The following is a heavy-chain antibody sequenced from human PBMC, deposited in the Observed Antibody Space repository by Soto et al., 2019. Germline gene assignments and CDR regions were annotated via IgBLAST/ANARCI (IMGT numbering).Heavy chain of an antibody. CDR1: GFTFSSYA. Sequence: PGGSLRLSCAASGFTFSSYAMSWVRQAPGKGLEWVSAISGSGGSTYYADSVKGRFTISRDNSKNTLYLQMNSLRAEDTAVYYCAKFATEEDYYYYYGMDVWGQGTTVTVSS. J-gene: IGHJ6*02. V-gene: IGHV3-23*01. CDR2: ISGSGGST. D-gene: IGHD4-17*01. CDR3: AKFATEEDYYYYYGMDV.